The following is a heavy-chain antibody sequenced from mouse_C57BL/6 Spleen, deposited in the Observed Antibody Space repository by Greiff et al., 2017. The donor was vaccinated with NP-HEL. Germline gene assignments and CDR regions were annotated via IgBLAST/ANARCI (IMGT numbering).Heavy chain of an antibody. CDR1: GFSLTSYA. D-gene: IGHD2-3*01. CDR3: ARNPYLYDGYYAPFDY. J-gene: IGHJ2*01. V-gene: IGHV2-9-1*01. Sequence: QVQLKESGPGLVAPSQSLSITCTVSGFSLTSYAISWVRQPPGKGLEWLGVIWTGGGTNYNSALKSRLSISKDNSKSQVFLKMNSLQTDDTARYYCARNPYLYDGYYAPFDYWGQGTTLTVSS. CDR2: IWTGGGT.